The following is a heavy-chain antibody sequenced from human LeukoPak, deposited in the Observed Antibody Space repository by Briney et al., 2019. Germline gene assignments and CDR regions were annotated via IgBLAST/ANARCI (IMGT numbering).Heavy chain of an antibody. CDR1: GGSITKNGYY. Sequence: SETLPLTCSVSGGSITKNGYYWGWIRQSPETGLEWIGSMHYSGSTYYNLSLNSRVTISVDTSKNQFSLKLTSVTAADTAVYYCCGSGWFAGPFGYWGQGALVTVSS. V-gene: IGHV4-39*07. CDR2: MHYSGST. J-gene: IGHJ4*02. CDR3: CGSGWFAGPFGY. D-gene: IGHD6-19*01.